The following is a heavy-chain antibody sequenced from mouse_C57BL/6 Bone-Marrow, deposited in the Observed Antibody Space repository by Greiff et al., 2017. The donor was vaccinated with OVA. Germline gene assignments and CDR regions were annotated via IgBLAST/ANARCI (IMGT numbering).Heavy chain of an antibody. D-gene: IGHD6-1*01. CDR3: ARYLAHGKDY. Sequence: EVKLMESGGGLVKPGGSLKLSCAASGFTFSDYGMHWVRQAPEKGLEWVAYISSGSSTIYYADTVKGRFTISRDNAKNTLFLQMTSLRSEDTAMYYCARYLAHGKDYWGQGTSVTVSS. CDR1: GFTFSDYG. V-gene: IGHV5-17*01. J-gene: IGHJ4*01. CDR2: ISSGSSTI.